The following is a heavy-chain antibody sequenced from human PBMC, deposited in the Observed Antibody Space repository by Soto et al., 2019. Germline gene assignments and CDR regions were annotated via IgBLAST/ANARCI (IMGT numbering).Heavy chain of an antibody. Sequence: QVQLVESGGDLVQPGGSLRLSCAASGYTFSDYYMSWIRQAPGKGLEWISYIDTSGTKIYYADSVKGRFTITRDNAKNSLYLEMNSLRDEDTAVYYCASHHDMWSGYLSPVDYWGQGTLVTVSS. CDR1: GYTFSDYY. CDR3: ASHHDMWSGYLSPVDY. V-gene: IGHV3-11*01. CDR2: IDTSGTKI. D-gene: IGHD3-3*01. J-gene: IGHJ4*02.